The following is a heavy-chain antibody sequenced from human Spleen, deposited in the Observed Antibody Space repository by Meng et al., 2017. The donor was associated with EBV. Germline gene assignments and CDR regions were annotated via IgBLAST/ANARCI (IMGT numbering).Heavy chain of an antibody. V-gene: IGHV3-53*01. D-gene: IGHD2-15*01. J-gene: IGHJ4*02. CDR1: GFIVSSNH. CDR2: LYSGDSA. Sequence: EVQLVESGGGLIQPGGSLRLSCAASGFIVSSNHMSWIRQAPGKGLEWVSTLYSGDSAYYADSVKGRFTISRDNSKNTLYLHVNSLRAEDTAVYYCVREDCSGGSCYYVYWGQGTLVTVSS. CDR3: VREDCSGGSCYYVY.